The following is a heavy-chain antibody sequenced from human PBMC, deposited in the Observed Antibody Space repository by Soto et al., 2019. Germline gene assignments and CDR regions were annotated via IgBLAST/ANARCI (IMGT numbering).Heavy chain of an antibody. Sequence: EVQLVESGGDSVQPGESLRLSCAASGFTFSRYAVSWVRQAPGKGLEWVSAISGSGGSTYYADSVKGRFTITRHNSNKTLYQQMNSLRDEDTAVYYCASTDFLSIVVVVAAGSMGVWAKGTTVTPAS. CDR2: ISGSGGST. J-gene: IGHJ6*04. V-gene: IGHV3-23*04. CDR3: ASTDFLSIVVVVAAGSMGV. D-gene: IGHD2-15*01. CDR1: GFTFSRYA.